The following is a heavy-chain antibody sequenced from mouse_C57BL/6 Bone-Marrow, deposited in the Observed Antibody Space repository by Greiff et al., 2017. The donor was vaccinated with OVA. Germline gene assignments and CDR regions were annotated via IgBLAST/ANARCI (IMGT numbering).Heavy chain of an antibody. D-gene: IGHD2-4*01. CDR2: IYPGSGST. CDR3: ARERGMRLRDYAMDY. CDR1: GYTFTSYW. V-gene: IGHV1-55*01. J-gene: IGHJ4*01. Sequence: VQLQQSGAELVKPGASVKMSCKASGYTFTSYWITWVKQRPGQGLEWIGDIYPGSGSTNYNEKFKSKATLTVDTSSSTAYMQLSSLTSEDSAVYYCARERGMRLRDYAMDYWGQGTSVTVSS.